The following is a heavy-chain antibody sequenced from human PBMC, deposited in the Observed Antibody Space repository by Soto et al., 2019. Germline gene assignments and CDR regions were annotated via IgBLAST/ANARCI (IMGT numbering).Heavy chain of an antibody. CDR3: AKVAGEYSSGWSPFDY. J-gene: IGHJ4*02. Sequence: EVQLLESGGGLVQPGGSLRLSCAASGFTFSSYAMSWVRQAPGKGLEWVSAISGSGGSTYYADSVKGRFTISRDNSKNTLYLQLNSLRAEDTAVYYCAKVAGEYSSGWSPFDYWGQGTLVTVSS. V-gene: IGHV3-23*01. CDR1: GFTFSSYA. D-gene: IGHD6-19*01. CDR2: ISGSGGST.